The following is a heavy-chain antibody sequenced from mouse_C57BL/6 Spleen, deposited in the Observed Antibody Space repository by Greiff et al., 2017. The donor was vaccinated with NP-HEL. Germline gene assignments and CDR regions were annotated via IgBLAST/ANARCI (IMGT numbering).Heavy chain of an antibody. V-gene: IGHV5-6*01. J-gene: IGHJ2*01. CDR1: GFTFSSYG. D-gene: IGHD1-1*01. CDR3: ARQDYSSGGFDY. Sequence: EVKLMESGGDLVKPGGSLKLSCAASGFTFSSYGMSWVRQTPDKRLEWVATISSGGSYTYYPDSVKGRFTISRDNAKNTLYLQMSSLKSEDTAMYYCARQDYSSGGFDYWGQGTTLTVSS. CDR2: ISSGGSYT.